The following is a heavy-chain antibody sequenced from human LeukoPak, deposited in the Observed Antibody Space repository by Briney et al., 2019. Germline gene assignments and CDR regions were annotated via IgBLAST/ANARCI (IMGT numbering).Heavy chain of an antibody. CDR3: ARQLPTAAADTRGYFDY. CDR1: GGSISIISSSTYY. V-gene: IGHV4-39*01. J-gene: IGHJ4*02. CDR2: LYYGENS. D-gene: IGHD6-25*01. Sequence: PSETLSLTCTVSGGSISIISSSTYYWGWIRQAPGKGLAWIGSLYYGENSHYNPSLMSRATVSVDTSDNQFSLKLTSVTAADAAVYFCARQLPTAAADTRGYFDYWGQGTVVTVSS.